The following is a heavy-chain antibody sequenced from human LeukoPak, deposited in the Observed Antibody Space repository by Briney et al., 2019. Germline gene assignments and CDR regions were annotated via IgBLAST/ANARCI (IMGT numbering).Heavy chain of an antibody. Sequence: SETLSLTCAVYGGSFSGYYWSWIRQPPGKGLEWIGEINHSGSTNYNTSLKSRVTISVDTSKNQFSLKLSSVTAADTAVYYCARRKSRNCSSTSCTSPYYFDYWGQGTLVTVSS. D-gene: IGHD2-2*01. CDR3: ARRKSRNCSSTSCTSPYYFDY. V-gene: IGHV4-34*01. J-gene: IGHJ4*02. CDR1: GGSFSGYY. CDR2: INHSGST.